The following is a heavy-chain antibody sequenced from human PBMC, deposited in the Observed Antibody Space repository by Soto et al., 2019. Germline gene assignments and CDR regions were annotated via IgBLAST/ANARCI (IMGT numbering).Heavy chain of an antibody. V-gene: IGHV5-10-1*01. CDR1: GYSFTSYW. J-gene: IGHJ4*02. D-gene: IGHD3-10*01. CDR3: ARHLIDHYYSGSGSNYDY. CDR2: IDPNDSYT. Sequence: PGESLKISCKGSGYSFTSYWISWVRQMPGKGLEWMGRIDPNDSYTNYSPSFQGHVTISADMCISTAYLQWSSLKASDTSMYYSARHLIDHYYSGSGSNYDYWVQGILVRVSS.